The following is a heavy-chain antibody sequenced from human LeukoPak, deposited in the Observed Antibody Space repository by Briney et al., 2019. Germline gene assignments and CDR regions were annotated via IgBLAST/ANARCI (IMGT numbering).Heavy chain of an antibody. D-gene: IGHD6-19*01. CDR3: ARVLVAVAGLAWFDP. Sequence: GGSLRLSCAASGFTFSSYEMNWVRQAPGKGLEWVSYVSSSGSTIYYADSVKGRFTISRDNAKNSLYLQMNSLRAEDTAVYYCARVLVAVAGLAWFDPWGQGTLVTVSS. J-gene: IGHJ5*02. CDR2: VSSSGSTI. V-gene: IGHV3-48*03. CDR1: GFTFSSYE.